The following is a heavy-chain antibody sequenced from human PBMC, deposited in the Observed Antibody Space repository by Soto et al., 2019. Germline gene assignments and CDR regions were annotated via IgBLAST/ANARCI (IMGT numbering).Heavy chain of an antibody. Sequence: QVQLQQWGAGLLKPSETLSLTCAVYGGSFSGYYWSWIRQPPGKGLEWIGEINHSGSTNYNPSLKSRVPISVDTSNNQFSLKLSSVTAADTAVYYCARETAQLRVRKVDCWGQGTLVAVSS. CDR2: INHSGST. CDR1: GGSFSGYY. D-gene: IGHD2-2*01. CDR3: ARETAQLRVRKVDC. V-gene: IGHV4-34*01. J-gene: IGHJ4*02.